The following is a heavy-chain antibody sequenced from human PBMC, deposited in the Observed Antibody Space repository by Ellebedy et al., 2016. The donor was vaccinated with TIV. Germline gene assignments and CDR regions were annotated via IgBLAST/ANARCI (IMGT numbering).Heavy chain of an antibody. CDR2: IIPISGTA. J-gene: IGHJ6*02. V-gene: IGHV1-69*06. CDR1: GGTFSSYA. D-gene: IGHD4-17*01. Sequence: ASVKVSXKASGGTFSSYAISWVRQAPGQGLEWMGGIIPISGTANYAQKFQGRVTITADKSTSTAYMELSSLRSEDTAVYYCAYGRSTVTLSYYYYGMDVWGQGTTVTVSS. CDR3: AYGRSTVTLSYYYYGMDV.